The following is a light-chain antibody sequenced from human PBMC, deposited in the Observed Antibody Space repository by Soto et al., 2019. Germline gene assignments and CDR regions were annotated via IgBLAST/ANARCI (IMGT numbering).Light chain of an antibody. Sequence: DIQMTQSPSTLSASVGDRVTITCRASQSIGSWLAWYQQKPGKAPKLMIYDASSLESGVPSRFSGSGSGTEFTLTISSLQPDDFSTYYCQGAETFAQGTKLEIK. J-gene: IGKJ2*01. V-gene: IGKV1-5*01. CDR1: QSIGSW. CDR3: QGAET. CDR2: DAS.